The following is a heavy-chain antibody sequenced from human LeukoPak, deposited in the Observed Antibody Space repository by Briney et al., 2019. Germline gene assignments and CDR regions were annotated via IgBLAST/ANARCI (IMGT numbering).Heavy chain of an antibody. D-gene: IGHD5-24*01. CDR1: GFSVSSNY. CDR2: IYSGGST. V-gene: IGHV3-66*01. J-gene: IGHJ3*02. Sequence: GGSLRLSCAASGFSVSSNYMSWVRQAPGKGLEWVSVIYSGGSTYYADSVKGRFTISRDNSKNTLYLQMNSLRAEDTAVYYCARERRDGYNLGSAFDIWGQGTMVTVSS. CDR3: ARERRDGYNLGSAFDI.